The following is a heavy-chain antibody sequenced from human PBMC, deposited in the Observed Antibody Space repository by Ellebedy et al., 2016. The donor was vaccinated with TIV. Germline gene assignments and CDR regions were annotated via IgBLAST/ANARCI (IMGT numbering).Heavy chain of an antibody. CDR2: ISWNSGSI. Sequence: SLKISCAASGFTFDDYAMHWVRQDPGKGLEWFSRISWNSGSIGYADSVKGRFTISRDNAKNSLYLQMNSLRAEDTAFYYCAKDIRRGMGFDYWGQGTLVIVSS. V-gene: IGHV3-9*01. CDR3: AKDIRRGMGFDY. J-gene: IGHJ4*02. D-gene: IGHD6-13*01. CDR1: GFTFDDYA.